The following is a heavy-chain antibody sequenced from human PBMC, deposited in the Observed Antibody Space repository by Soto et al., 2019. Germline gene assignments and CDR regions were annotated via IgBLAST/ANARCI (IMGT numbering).Heavy chain of an antibody. J-gene: IGHJ3*02. CDR2: INPNSGGT. V-gene: IGHV1-2*04. CDR1: GYTFTGYY. CDR3: ARGSTGYSSGWSRVSFDI. Sequence: VSVKVSCKASGYTFTGYYMHWVRQAPGQGLEWMGWINPNSGGTNYAQKFQGWVTMTRDTSISTAYMELSRLRSDDTAVYYCARGSTGYSSGWSRVSFDIWGQGTMVTVSS. D-gene: IGHD6-19*01.